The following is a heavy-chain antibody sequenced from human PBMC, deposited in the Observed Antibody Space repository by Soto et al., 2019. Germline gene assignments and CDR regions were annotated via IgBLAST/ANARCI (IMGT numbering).Heavy chain of an antibody. V-gene: IGHV4-61*01. J-gene: IGHJ5*02. Sequence: SETLALTCTVSGGSISSSSYYWSWIRQPPGKGLEWIGYIYYSGSTNYNPSLKSRVTISVDTSKNQFSLKLSSVTAADTAVYYCARMVRGWFDPWGQGTLVSVSS. CDR1: GGSISSSSYY. D-gene: IGHD3-10*01. CDR2: IYYSGST. CDR3: ARMVRGWFDP.